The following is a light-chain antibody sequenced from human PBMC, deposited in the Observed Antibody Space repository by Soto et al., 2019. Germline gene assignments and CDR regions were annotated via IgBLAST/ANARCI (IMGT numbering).Light chain of an antibody. CDR3: QQSYSTPPWT. CDR1: QSISSY. V-gene: IGKV1-39*01. J-gene: IGKJ1*01. Sequence: DIQMTQSPSSLSASVGDRVTITCRASQSISSYLNWYQQKPGKAPKLLIYAASSLQSGVPSRFSGSGSGTDFTLTISSLQPEDFATYYCQQSYSTPPWTFGQGXKV. CDR2: AAS.